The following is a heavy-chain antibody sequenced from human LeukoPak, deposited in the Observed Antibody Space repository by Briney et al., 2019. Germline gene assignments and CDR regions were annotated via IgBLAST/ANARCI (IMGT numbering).Heavy chain of an antibody. Sequence: KPSETLSLTCTVSGGSISSYYWSWIRQPAGKGLEWIGRIYTSGSTNYNPSLKSRVTMSVDTSKNQFSLKLSSVTAADTAVYYCARVYYYGSGSTYYYFDYWGQGTLVTVSS. CDR3: ARVYYYGSGSTYYYFDY. CDR1: GGSISSYY. D-gene: IGHD3-10*01. V-gene: IGHV4-4*07. J-gene: IGHJ4*02. CDR2: IYTSGST.